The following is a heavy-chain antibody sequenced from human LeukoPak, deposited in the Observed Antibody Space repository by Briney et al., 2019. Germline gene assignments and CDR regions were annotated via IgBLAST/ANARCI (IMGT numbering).Heavy chain of an antibody. CDR2: IYYGGST. Sequence: SETLSLTCTVSGGSISSYYWSWIRQPPGKGLEWIGYIYYGGSTDYNPSLKSRVTISKDTSKTQFSLRLSSVTSADTAVYYCARDTYYSGSGTYFEDYFDSWGQGILVTVSS. V-gene: IGHV4-59*01. J-gene: IGHJ4*02. CDR1: GGSISSYY. D-gene: IGHD3-10*01. CDR3: ARDTYYSGSGTYFEDYFDS.